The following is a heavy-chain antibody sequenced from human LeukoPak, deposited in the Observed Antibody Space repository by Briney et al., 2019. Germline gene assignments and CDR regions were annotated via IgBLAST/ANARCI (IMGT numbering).Heavy chain of an antibody. Sequence: SVKVSCKASGGTFSSYAISWVRQAPGQGLEWMGGIIPIFGTANYAQKFQGRVTITADESTSTAYMELSSLRSEDTAVYYCARDRLAARPLQYYYGMDVWGQGTTVTASS. J-gene: IGHJ6*02. CDR3: ARDRLAARPLQYYYGMDV. CDR2: IIPIFGTA. V-gene: IGHV1-69*13. D-gene: IGHD6-6*01. CDR1: GGTFSSYA.